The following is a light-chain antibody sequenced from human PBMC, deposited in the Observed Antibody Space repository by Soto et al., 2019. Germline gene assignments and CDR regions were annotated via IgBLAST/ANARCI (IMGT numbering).Light chain of an antibody. J-gene: IGKJ5*01. V-gene: IGKV3D-15*01. CDR2: DVS. CDR3: QQYHYWPIT. Sequence: EIILTQSPVTLSVSPGERATLSCRASQSVGSNLAWYQQKPGQAPRLLMFDVSNRATGIPARFSGSGSGTDFTLTISSLQSEDFAVYLCQQYHYWPITFGQGTRLEIK. CDR1: QSVGSN.